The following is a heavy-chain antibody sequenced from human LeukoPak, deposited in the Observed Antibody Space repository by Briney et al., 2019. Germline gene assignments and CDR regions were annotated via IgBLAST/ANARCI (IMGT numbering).Heavy chain of an antibody. CDR1: GFTFSSYA. V-gene: IGHV3-23*01. CDR2: ISGSGGST. J-gene: IGHJ4*02. CDR3: AKVLSSRVTAYGSSESSCDY. Sequence: PGGSLRLSCAASGFTFSSYAMSWVRQAPGKGLEWVSAISGSGGSTDYADSVKGRFTISRDNSKNTLYLQMNSLRAEDTAVYYCAKVLSSRVTAYGSSESSCDYWGQGTLVTVSS. D-gene: IGHD3-22*01.